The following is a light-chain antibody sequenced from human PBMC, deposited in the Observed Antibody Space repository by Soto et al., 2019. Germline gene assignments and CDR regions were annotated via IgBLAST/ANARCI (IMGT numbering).Light chain of an antibody. CDR2: LNSDGSH. J-gene: IGLJ2*01. CDR1: SGHSSYA. CDR3: QTWGTGTLV. V-gene: IGLV4-69*01. Sequence: QSVLTQSPSASASLGASVKLTCTLSSGHSSYAIAWHQQQPEKGPRYLMKLNSDGSHSKGDGIPDRFSVSSSGAERYLTISSLQSEDEADYYCQTWGTGTLVLGGGTKLTVL.